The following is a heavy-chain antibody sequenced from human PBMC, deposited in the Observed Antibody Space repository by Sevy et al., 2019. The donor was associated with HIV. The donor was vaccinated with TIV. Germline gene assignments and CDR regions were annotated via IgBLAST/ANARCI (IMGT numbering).Heavy chain of an antibody. CDR2: ISRSSSTI. J-gene: IGHJ4*02. V-gene: IGHV3-48*02. CDR3: ARERKMYDSSGYYFHFDY. D-gene: IGHD3-22*01. Sequence: GGSLRLSCAASGFTFSSYSMNWVRQAPGKGLEWVSYISRSSSTIYYVDSVKGRFTISSDNAKNSLNLQMNSLRDEDTAVYYCARERKMYDSSGYYFHFDYWGQGTLVTVSS. CDR1: GFTFSSYS.